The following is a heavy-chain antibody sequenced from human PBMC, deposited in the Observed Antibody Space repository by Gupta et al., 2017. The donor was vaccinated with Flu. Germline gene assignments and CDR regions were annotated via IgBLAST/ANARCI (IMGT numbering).Heavy chain of an antibody. V-gene: IGHV3-23*01. D-gene: IGHD6-19*01. Sequence: DVQLLESGGGLVQPGGSLRLSCAASGFSFSDYAMTWVRQAPGKGLEWVSDVSGSGRIKYYADSVEGRFTVSRDNSKNTLYLQMSDLRAEDTAVYYCGTSPGKWLDGVHYFYYYMDVWGKGTTVTVS. CDR1: GFSFSDYA. CDR3: GTSPGKWLDGVHYFYYYMDV. CDR2: VSGSGRIK. J-gene: IGHJ6*03.